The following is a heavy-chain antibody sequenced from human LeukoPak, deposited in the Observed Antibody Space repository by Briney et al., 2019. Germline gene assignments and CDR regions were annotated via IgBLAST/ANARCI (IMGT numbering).Heavy chain of an antibody. Sequence: GGSLRLSCSASRFPFNTYTMHWVRQAPGKGLEFVSAIRNDGTSTYYADAVKGRFTVYRDNPKNTLYLQMSSLRVEDTAGYHCVKDAYLKCVWGKGTTVIVST. CDR3: VKDAYLKCV. CDR2: IRNDGTST. V-gene: IGHV3-64D*06. J-gene: IGHJ6*04. CDR1: RFPFNTYT.